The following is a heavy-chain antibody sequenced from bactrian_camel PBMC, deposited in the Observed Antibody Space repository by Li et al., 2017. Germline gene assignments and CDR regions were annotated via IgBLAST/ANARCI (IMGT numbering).Heavy chain of an antibody. J-gene: IGHJ6*01. CDR3: VTEATNLATMFGY. CDR2: IADGGRK. V-gene: IGHV3S67*01. CDR1: GFTFRVYD. D-gene: IGHD4*01. Sequence: VQLVESGGGLVQPGGSLRLSCAASGFTFRVYDMSWVRQAPGEQREGVAAIADGGRKYYTNSVKGRFTVSRDNAKNTLYLQMNNLKSEDTALYYCVTEATNLATMFGYWGQGTQVTVS.